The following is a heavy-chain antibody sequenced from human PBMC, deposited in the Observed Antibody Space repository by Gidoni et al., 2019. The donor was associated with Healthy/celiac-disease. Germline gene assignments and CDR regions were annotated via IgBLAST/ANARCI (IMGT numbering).Heavy chain of an antibody. CDR3: AKEGGVGMATPGYFDY. J-gene: IGHJ4*02. D-gene: IGHD5-12*01. CDR1: GFTSSRYA. V-gene: IGHV3-23*01. CDR2: IGCSGGST. Sequence: EVQLLESGGGLVQPGGSLRLSCAASGFTSSRYAMSWVRQAPGKGLEWVSAIGCSGGSTYYSYSVKGRCTTSRDDAKNTLYLQMNSQRAEDTAVYYCAKEGGVGMATPGYFDYWGQGTLVTVSS.